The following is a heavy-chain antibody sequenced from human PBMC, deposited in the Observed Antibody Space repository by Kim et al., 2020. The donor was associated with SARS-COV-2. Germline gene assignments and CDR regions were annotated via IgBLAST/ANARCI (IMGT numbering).Heavy chain of an antibody. Sequence: GGSLRLSCAASGFTFSSYGMHWVRQAPGKGLEWVAVISYDGSNKYYADSVKGRFTISRDNSKNTLYLQMNSLRAEDTAVYYCAKDRRGEDYYYYYGMDVWGQGTTVTVSS. CDR1: GFTFSSYG. CDR2: ISYDGSNK. CDR3: AKDRRGEDYYYYYGMDV. J-gene: IGHJ6*02. V-gene: IGHV3-30*18. D-gene: IGHD3-10*01.